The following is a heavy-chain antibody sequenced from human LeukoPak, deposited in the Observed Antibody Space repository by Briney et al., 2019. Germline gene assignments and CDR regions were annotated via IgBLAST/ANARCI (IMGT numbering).Heavy chain of an antibody. CDR2: IHFDGSNS. CDR1: GFAFGTYG. CDR3: AKGRVVDLSLRYQEGFEY. Sequence: GGSLRLSCVASGFAFGTYGIHWVRQAPGKGLEWIGFIHFDGSNSLYANSVKGRFSISRDNSRNILYLQMNSLTAEDTAFYYCAKGRVVDLSLRYQEGFEYWGQGTQVTVSS. J-gene: IGHJ4*02. D-gene: IGHD3-16*02. V-gene: IGHV3-30*02.